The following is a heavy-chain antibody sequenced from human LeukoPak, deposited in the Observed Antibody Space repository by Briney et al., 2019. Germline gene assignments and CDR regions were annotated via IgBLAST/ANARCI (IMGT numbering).Heavy chain of an antibody. CDR2: IYTSEIT. J-gene: IGHJ4*02. CDR3: ARGIEYSSD. V-gene: IGHV4-4*07. D-gene: IGHD6-19*01. CDR1: GGSIRSYY. Sequence: SETLSLTCTVSGGSIRSYYWSWIRQPAGKGLEWIGRIYTSEITNYNPSLRSRVTMSVDTSKNQFSLKLRSVTAADTAVYYCARGIEYSSDWGQGTLVTVSS.